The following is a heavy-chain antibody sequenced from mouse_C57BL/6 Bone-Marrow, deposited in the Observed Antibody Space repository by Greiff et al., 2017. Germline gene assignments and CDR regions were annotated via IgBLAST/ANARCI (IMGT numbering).Heavy chain of an antibody. Sequence: QVQLQQSGAELVKPGASVKISCKASGYTFTDYYINWVKQRPGQGLEWIGKIGPGSGSTYYNEKFKGKATLTADTSSSTAYMPLSSLTSEDSAVYFCARSRNSYGSIYFDYWGQGTTLTVSS. CDR3: ARSRNSYGSIYFDY. V-gene: IGHV1-77*01. CDR1: GYTFTDYY. D-gene: IGHD1-1*01. CDR2: IGPGSGST. J-gene: IGHJ2*01.